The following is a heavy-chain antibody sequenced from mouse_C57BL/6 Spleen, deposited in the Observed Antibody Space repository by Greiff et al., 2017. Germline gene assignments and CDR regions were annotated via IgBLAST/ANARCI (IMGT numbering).Heavy chain of an antibody. V-gene: IGHV1-15*01. CDR3: TRTTAQATYAMDY. CDR2: LDPETGGT. CDR1: GYTFTDYE. Sequence: VQLQQSGAELVRPGAPVTLSCLAPGYTFTDYEMHWVKQTPVHGLEWIGALDPETGGTAYNQKFKGKAILTAYKSSSTAYMELRSLTSEDSAVYYCTRTTAQATYAMDYWSQGTSVTVSS. J-gene: IGHJ4*01. D-gene: IGHD3-2*02.